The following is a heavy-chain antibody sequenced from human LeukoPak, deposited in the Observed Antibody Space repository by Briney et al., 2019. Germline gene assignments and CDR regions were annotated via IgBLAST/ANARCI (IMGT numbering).Heavy chain of an antibody. CDR1: GFTFSSYA. Sequence: GGSLRLSCAVSGFTFSSYAMSWVRQAPGKGLEWVSGISGSAKSTYYADSVKGRFTISRDNSKNTLYLQMNSLRAEDTAVYYCASSIAAAGYDYWGQGTLVTVSS. V-gene: IGHV3-23*01. J-gene: IGHJ4*02. CDR2: ISGSAKST. D-gene: IGHD6-13*01. CDR3: ASSIAAAGYDY.